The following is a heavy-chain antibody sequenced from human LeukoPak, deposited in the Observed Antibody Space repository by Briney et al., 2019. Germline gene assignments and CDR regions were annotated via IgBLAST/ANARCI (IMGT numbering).Heavy chain of an antibody. D-gene: IGHD3-10*01. CDR3: AKVGLDTGLLWFGEGDHRNWFDP. J-gene: IGHJ5*02. CDR2: ISGSGGST. V-gene: IGHV3-23*01. CDR1: GYSISSGYY. Sequence: PSETLSLTCTVSGYSISSGYYWGWIRQPPGKGLEWVSAISGSGGSTYYADSVKGRFTISRDNSKNTLYLQMNSLRAEDTAVYYCAKVGLDTGLLWFGEGDHRNWFDPWGQGTLVTVSS.